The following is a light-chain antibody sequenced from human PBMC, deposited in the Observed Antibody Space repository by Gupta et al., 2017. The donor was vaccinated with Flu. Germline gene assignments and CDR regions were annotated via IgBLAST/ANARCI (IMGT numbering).Light chain of an antibody. CDR3: QEGDMAPYT. V-gene: IGKV1-27*01. J-gene: IGKJ1*01. CDR2: GVS. Sequence: DIQMTQSPSSLSASLGDRVAITCRASRGISDCLAWYRQKPGKAPELLIYGVSTLEAGVPSRFSGSGSGRDFTLTINSLQSEDFATYFCQEGDMAPYTFGQGTKVEI. CDR1: RGISDC.